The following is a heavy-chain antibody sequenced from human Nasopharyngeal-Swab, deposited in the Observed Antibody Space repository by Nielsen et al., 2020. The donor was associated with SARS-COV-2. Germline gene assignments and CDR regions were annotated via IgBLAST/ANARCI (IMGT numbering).Heavy chain of an antibody. D-gene: IGHD3-10*01. Sequence: GRSLRLSCAASGFTFSSYGMHWVRQAPGKGLEWVAVISYDGSNKYYADSVKGRFTISRDNSKNTLYLQMNSLRAEDTAVYYCAKDGEDYGSGTSYFDYWGQGTLVTVSS. CDR2: ISYDGSNK. V-gene: IGHV3-30*18. CDR1: GFTFSSYG. J-gene: IGHJ4*02. CDR3: AKDGEDYGSGTSYFDY.